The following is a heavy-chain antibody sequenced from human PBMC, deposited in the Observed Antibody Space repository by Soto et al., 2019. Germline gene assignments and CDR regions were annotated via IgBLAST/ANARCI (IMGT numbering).Heavy chain of an antibody. D-gene: IGHD6-6*01. Sequence: SETLSLTCTVSGGSISSYYWSWIRQPPGKGLEWIGYIYYSGSTNYNPSLKSRVTISVDTSKNQFSLKLSSVTAADTAVYYCARVASIAARKYNWFDPWGQGTLVTVSS. CDR1: GGSISSYY. J-gene: IGHJ5*02. CDR2: IYYSGST. V-gene: IGHV4-59*01. CDR3: ARVASIAARKYNWFDP.